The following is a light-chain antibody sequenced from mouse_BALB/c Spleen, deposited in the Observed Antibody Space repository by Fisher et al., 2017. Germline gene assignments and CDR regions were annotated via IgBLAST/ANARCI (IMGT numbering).Light chain of an antibody. Sequence: IVLTQSPAIMSASPGEKVTMTCSASSSVSSSYLHWYQQKPGSSPKLWIYSTSNLASGVPARFSGSGSGNSYSLTISSMEAEDVATYYCQQWSSNPFTFGSGTKLEIK. V-gene: IGKV4-79*01. CDR3: QQWSSNPFT. CDR1: SSVSSSY. J-gene: IGKJ4*01. CDR2: STS.